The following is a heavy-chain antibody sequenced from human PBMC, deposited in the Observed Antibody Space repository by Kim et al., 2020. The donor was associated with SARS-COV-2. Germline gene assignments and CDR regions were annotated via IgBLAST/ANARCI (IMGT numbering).Heavy chain of an antibody. Sequence: LKRRVTISVDTSKNQFSLKLSSVTAADTAVYYCAGIRQQYSSSWYPPFDYWGQGTLVTVSS. V-gene: IGHV4-39*01. CDR3: AGIRQQYSSSWYPPFDY. J-gene: IGHJ4*02. D-gene: IGHD6-13*01.